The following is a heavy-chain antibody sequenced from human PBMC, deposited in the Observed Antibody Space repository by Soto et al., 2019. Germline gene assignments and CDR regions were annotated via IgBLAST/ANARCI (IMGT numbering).Heavy chain of an antibody. V-gene: IGHV1-18*01. J-gene: IGHJ4*02. CDR1: GYTFTSYG. D-gene: IGHD3-10*02. CDR3: ASGLFGEFVDQFDY. CDR2: ISAYNGNT. Sequence: QVQLVQSGAEVKKPGASVKVSCKPSGYTFTSYGITWVRQAPGQGLEWMGWISAYNGNTNYAQKFQGRVTMTTDTSTSTAYMELRSLGSDDTAVYYCASGLFGEFVDQFDYWGQGTLVTVSS.